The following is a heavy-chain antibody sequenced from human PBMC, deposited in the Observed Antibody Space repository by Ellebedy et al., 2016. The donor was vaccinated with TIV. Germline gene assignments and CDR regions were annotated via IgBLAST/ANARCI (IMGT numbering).Heavy chain of an antibody. CDR1: GYSFTDYD. D-gene: IGHD3-10*01. V-gene: IGHV1-8*02. CDR2: TNPNSGNT. CDR3: ARRRQGSGITDF. J-gene: IGHJ4*02. Sequence: AASVKVSCKASGYSFTDYDINWVRQATGQGLEWMGWTNPNSGNTAHARAFQGRVTVTRDLSISTVYMELSSLTSEDTAVYYCARRRQGSGITDFWGQGTMVTVS.